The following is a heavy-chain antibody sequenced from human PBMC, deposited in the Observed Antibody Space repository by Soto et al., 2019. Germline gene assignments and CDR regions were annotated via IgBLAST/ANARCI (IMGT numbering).Heavy chain of an antibody. CDR2: INPNSGGT. CDR1: GYTFTGYY. Sequence: QGQLVQSGAEVKKPGASVKVSCKASGYTFTGYYIHWVRQAPGQGLEWMGWINPNSGGTNYAQKFQGRDNMTRDTSISTVYMELSSLRSDDTAVYYCARDRGRYDYYFDSWGQGTLVTVSS. D-gene: IGHD1-1*01. J-gene: IGHJ4*02. CDR3: ARDRGRYDYYFDS. V-gene: IGHV1-2*02.